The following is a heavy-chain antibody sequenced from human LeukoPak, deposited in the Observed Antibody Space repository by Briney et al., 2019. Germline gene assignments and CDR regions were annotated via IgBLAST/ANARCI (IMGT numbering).Heavy chain of an antibody. D-gene: IGHD3-10*01. V-gene: IGHV4-4*09. CDR2: IYTSGST. CDR3: ARHYYGSGSLLGYMDV. CDR1: GGSISSYY. J-gene: IGHJ6*03. Sequence: PSETLSLTCTVSGGSISSYYWSWIRQPPGKGLEWIGYIYTSGSTNYNPSLKSRVTISVDTSKNQFSLKLSSVTAADTAVYYCARHYYGSGSLLGYMDVWGKGTTVTVSS.